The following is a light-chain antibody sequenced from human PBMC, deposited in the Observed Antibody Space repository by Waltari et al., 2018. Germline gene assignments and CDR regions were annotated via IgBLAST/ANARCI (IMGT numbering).Light chain of an antibody. V-gene: IGKV3-15*01. CDR1: QSVSSD. CDR2: GAS. Sequence: EIVLTQSPATLSVSPGEGATLPCRASQSVSSDFAWYQQKPGQAPRLLIYGASTRATGIPARFSGSGSGTEFTLTISSMQSEDFAVYYCQQYNNWPLTFGGGTKVEIK. CDR3: QQYNNWPLT. J-gene: IGKJ4*01.